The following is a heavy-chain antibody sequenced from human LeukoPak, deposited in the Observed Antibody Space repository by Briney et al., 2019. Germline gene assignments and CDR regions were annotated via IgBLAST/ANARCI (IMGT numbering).Heavy chain of an antibody. J-gene: IGHJ4*02. D-gene: IGHD3-3*01. CDR1: GFTFSSYA. CDR2: ISGSGGST. CDR3: AKSKYCDFWSGLDY. Sequence: GGSLRLSCAASGFTFSSYAMSWVRQAPGKGLEWVSAISGSGGSTYYADSVKGRFTISRDNSKNTLYLQMNSLRAEDTAVYYCAKSKYCDFWSGLDYWGQGTLVTVSS. V-gene: IGHV3-23*01.